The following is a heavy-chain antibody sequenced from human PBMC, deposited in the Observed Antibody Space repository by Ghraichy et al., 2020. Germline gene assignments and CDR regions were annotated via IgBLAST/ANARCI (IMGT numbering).Heavy chain of an antibody. Sequence: SQTLSLTCSVSGGSINRPGYYWSWVRQHPGKGLEWTGHIYFIGITNYNPSLQSRVAISMDPSKNQFSLRLNSVTAADTAVYYCARGSGFYAGSGNYYNKFDFGGQGMQVIVS. J-gene: IGHJ4*02. D-gene: IGHD3-10*01. CDR2: IYFIGIT. V-gene: IGHV4-31*03. CDR1: GGSINRPGYY. CDR3: ARGSGFYAGSGNYYNKFDF.